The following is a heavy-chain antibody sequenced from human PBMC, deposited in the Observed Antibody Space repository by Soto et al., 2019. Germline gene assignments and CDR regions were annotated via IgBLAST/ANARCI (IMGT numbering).Heavy chain of an antibody. CDR3: ATNRGSYFDS. Sequence: LSPTCTVSGDSISSGNKYWSWIRQPPGKGLEWIGYIFSSGTTYYNPSLKSRLTMSLDASQNQFSLRLTSVTAADTAVYYCATNRGSYFDSWGQGTLVTVSS. D-gene: IGHD1-26*01. J-gene: IGHJ4*02. CDR1: GDSISSGNKY. CDR2: IFSSGTT. V-gene: IGHV4-30-4*01.